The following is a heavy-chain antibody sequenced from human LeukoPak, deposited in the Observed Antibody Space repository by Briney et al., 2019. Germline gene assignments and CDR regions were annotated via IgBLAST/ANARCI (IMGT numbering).Heavy chain of an antibody. CDR1: GGSIYSYY. D-gene: IGHD3-3*01. CDR3: ASLNFNWYFDL. Sequence: SETLSLTCTVSGGSIYSYYWSWIRQPPGKGLEWIGYIYYSGSTNYNPSLKSRVTISVDTSKNQFSLKLSSVAAADTAMYYCASLNFNWYFDLWGRGTLVTVSS. V-gene: IGHV4-59*01. J-gene: IGHJ2*01. CDR2: IYYSGST.